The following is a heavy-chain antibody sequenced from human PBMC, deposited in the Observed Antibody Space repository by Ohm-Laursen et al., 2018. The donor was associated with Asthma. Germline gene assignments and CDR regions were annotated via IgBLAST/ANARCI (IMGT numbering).Heavy chain of an antibody. Sequence: SSVKVSCKASGYTFTGYYMHWVRQAPGQGLEWLGGINSVFGTSTYAQKFHDRFTITADESTSTVYMTLSSLTSEDTAVYYCARKAGSCITSNCYSLDFWGQGTLVTVSS. CDR2: INSVFGTS. CDR1: GYTFTGYY. CDR3: ARKAGSCITSNCYSLDF. D-gene: IGHD2-15*01. J-gene: IGHJ4*02. V-gene: IGHV1-69*01.